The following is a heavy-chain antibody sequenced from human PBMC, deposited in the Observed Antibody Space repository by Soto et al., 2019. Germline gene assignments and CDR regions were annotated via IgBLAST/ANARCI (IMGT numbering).Heavy chain of an antibody. V-gene: IGHV1-69*12. CDR3: ARAPDSSTCVGVPY. J-gene: IGHJ4*02. CDR1: GGTFSSYT. D-gene: IGHD2-2*01. Sequence: QVQLVQSGAEVKKPGSSVKVSCKASGGTFSSYTIGWVRQAPGQGLEWMGQIIPIFGAAKYAPKLQGRVTLTEAESTCTVCMVLKRLTSDDTGVYYCARAPDSSTCVGVPYWGQGTLVTVSS. CDR2: IIPIFGAA.